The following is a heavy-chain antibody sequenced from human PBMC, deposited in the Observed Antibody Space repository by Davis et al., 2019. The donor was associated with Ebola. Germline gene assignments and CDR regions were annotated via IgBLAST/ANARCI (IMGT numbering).Heavy chain of an antibody. CDR3: ARAAAAISFNWFDP. CDR2: INVDIGNI. V-gene: IGHV1-3*01. Sequence: AASVKVSCKASGYSFTTYAVDWVRQAPGQGLEWMGWINVDIGNIKFSEKFQDRVAFTRDTSASTAYMELSSLRSEDTAIYYCARAAAAISFNWFDPWGQGTLVTVSS. D-gene: IGHD2-2*01. CDR1: GYSFTTYA. J-gene: IGHJ5*02.